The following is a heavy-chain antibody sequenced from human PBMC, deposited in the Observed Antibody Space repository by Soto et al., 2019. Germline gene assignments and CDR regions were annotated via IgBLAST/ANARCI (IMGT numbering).Heavy chain of an antibody. CDR2: ISGSGGYI. CDR1: GFTFSSYS. D-gene: IGHD3-16*01. V-gene: IGHV3-21*01. CDR3: SRDRQSTPCYAADY. J-gene: IGHJ4*02. Sequence: PGGSLRLSCEVSGFTFSSYSMNWVRQAPGKGLEWVSSISGSGGYIYYADSVKGRFTISRDNAKNSLYLQMTSLRDEDTALYYCSRDRQSTPCYAADYWGQGSLVTVSS.